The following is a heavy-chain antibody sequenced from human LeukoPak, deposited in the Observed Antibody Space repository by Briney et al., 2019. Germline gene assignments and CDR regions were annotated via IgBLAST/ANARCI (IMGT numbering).Heavy chain of an antibody. Sequence: GESLKISCKGSGYSFTSYGISWVRQAPGQGLEWMGWISAYNGNTNYAQKLQGRVTMTTDTSTSTAYMELRSLRSDDTAVYYCARDIYYDSSSPNAFDIWGQGTMVTVSS. V-gene: IGHV1-18*01. J-gene: IGHJ3*02. CDR2: ISAYNGNT. CDR1: GYSFTSYG. CDR3: ARDIYYDSSSPNAFDI. D-gene: IGHD3-22*01.